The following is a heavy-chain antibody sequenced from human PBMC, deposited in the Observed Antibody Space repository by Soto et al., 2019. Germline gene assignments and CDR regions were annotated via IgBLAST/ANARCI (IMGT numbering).Heavy chain of an antibody. D-gene: IGHD3-3*01. CDR1: GFTFSHYW. V-gene: IGHV3-7*01. CDR3: AREPFGSGIETYVMDV. Sequence: PAGSLRLSCAASGFTFSHYWMSGVRQAPGKGLEWVANIKQDGSEKYFVDSLKGRFTISRDNAKNSLYLQMTSLRAEDTAGYYCAREPFGSGIETYVMDVWGQGTTVTVSS. J-gene: IGHJ6*02. CDR2: IKQDGSEK.